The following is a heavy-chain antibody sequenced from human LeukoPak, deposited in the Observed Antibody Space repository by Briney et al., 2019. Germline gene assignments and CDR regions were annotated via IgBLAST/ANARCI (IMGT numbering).Heavy chain of an antibody. CDR1: GGTFSSYA. Sequence: GSSVKVSCKASGGTFSSYAISWVRQAPGQGLEWMGGIIPIFGTANYAQKFQGRVTITADKSTSTAYMELSSLRSEDTAVYYCARSGQGIVGATAPLYWGQGTLVTVSS. J-gene: IGHJ4*02. CDR3: ARSGQGIVGATAPLY. V-gene: IGHV1-69*06. CDR2: IIPIFGTA. D-gene: IGHD1-26*01.